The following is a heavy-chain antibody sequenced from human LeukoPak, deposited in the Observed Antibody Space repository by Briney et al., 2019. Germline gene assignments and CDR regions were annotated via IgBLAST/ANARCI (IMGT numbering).Heavy chain of an antibody. CDR3: ARNLRPEQWLVLDWFDP. J-gene: IGHJ5*02. CDR2: ISAYNGNT. CDR1: GYTFTSYG. D-gene: IGHD6-19*01. Sequence: ASVKVSCKASGYTFTSYGISWVRQAPGQGLEWMGWISAYNGNTNYAQKLQGRVTMTTDTSTSTAYMELRSLRSDDTAVYYCARNLRPEQWLVLDWFDPWGQGSLVTVSS. V-gene: IGHV1-18*01.